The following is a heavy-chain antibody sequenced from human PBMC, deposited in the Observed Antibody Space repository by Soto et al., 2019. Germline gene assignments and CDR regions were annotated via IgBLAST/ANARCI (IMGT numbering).Heavy chain of an antibody. CDR2: ISSSGSTI. D-gene: IGHD2-15*01. Sequence: GGSLRLSCAASGFTFSSYEMNWVRQAPGKGLEWVSYISSSGSTIYYADSVKGRFTISRDNAKNSLYLQRNSLRAEDTAVYYCASLDIVVVVAATNAFDIWGQGTMVTVSS. CDR3: ASLDIVVVVAATNAFDI. CDR1: GFTFSSYE. J-gene: IGHJ3*02. V-gene: IGHV3-48*03.